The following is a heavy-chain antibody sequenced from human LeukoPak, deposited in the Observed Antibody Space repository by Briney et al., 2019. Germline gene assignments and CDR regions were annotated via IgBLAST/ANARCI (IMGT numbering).Heavy chain of an antibody. V-gene: IGHV5-51*01. CDR2: IYPGDSDT. CDR1: GYSFTSYW. J-gene: IGHJ4*02. Sequence: GESLKISCKGSGYSFTSYWIGWVRQMPGKGLEWMGIIYPGDSDTRYSPSFQGQVTISADKSISTAYLQWSSLKASDTAMYYCARLAVGYGGNSALDYWGQGTLVTVSS. CDR3: ARLAVGYGGNSALDY. D-gene: IGHD4-23*01.